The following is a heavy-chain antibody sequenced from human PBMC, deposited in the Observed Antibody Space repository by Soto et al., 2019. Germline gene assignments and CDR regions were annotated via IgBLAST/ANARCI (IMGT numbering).Heavy chain of an antibody. V-gene: IGHV5-51*01. Sequence: GESLKISCKGSGYTFTNYWIGWVRQMPGKGLEWMGIIYPGDSDTKYNPSFQGQVTISADKSITTTYLQWSSLKASDPAIYYCAASIFYYGMDVWGQGTTVTVS. CDR1: GYTFTNYW. CDR3: AASIFYYGMDV. CDR2: IYPGDSDT. J-gene: IGHJ6*02.